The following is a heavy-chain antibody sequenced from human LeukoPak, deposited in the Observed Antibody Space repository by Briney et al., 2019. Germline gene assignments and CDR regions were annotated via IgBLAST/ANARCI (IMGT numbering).Heavy chain of an antibody. V-gene: IGHV1-46*01. CDR1: GYRFISYY. CDR3: ARDPIGSNWPRGHFFDP. J-gene: IGHJ5*02. D-gene: IGHD4-11*01. CDR2: INPNGGGT. Sequence: ASVKIFCKASGYRFISYYVNWLRQAPGQGLEWMGIINPNGGGTTYTGKFQGRVTMTRDTSTSTVYMELSSLRPDDTAVYYCARDPIGSNWPRGHFFDPWGQGTLVTVSS.